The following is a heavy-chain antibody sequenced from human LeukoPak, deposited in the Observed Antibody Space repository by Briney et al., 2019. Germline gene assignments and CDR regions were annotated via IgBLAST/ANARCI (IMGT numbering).Heavy chain of an antibody. CDR3: ARQDALGKFPPPYYMDV. CDR1: GGSIRSYN. CDR2: ISETGST. Sequence: SETLSLTCTVSGGSIRSYNWNWIRQPPGKGLEWIGSISETGSTNYNSSLENRITLSLDTSKSQISLNLRSATVADTAVYYCARQDALGKFPPPYYMDVWGRGTTVIVS. J-gene: IGHJ6*03. D-gene: IGHD1-26*01. V-gene: IGHV4-59*08.